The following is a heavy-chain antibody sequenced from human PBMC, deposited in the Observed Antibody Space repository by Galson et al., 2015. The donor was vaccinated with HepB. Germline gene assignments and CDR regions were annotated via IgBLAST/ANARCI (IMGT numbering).Heavy chain of an antibody. J-gene: IGHJ4*02. V-gene: IGHV1-69*06. CDR1: GGTFSSYA. CDR3: ARDRASSSWYVDY. CDR2: IIPIFGTA. Sequence: SVKVSCKASGGTFSSYAISWVRQAPGQGPEWMGGIIPIFGTANYAQKFQGRVTITADKSTSTAYMELRSLRSDDTAVYYCARDRASSSWYVDYWGQGTLVTVSS. D-gene: IGHD6-13*01.